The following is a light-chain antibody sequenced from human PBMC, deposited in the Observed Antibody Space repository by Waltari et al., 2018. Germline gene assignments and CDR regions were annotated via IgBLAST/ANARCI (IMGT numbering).Light chain of an antibody. CDR1: QDITKS. CDR2: AAS. V-gene: IGKV1-NL1*01. Sequence: DIQMTQSPSSLPASLGDRVTITCRASQDITKSLAWYQQKPGKAPKLLLYAASRLESGVSRRFSGSGSGPEYTLTISSLQPEDFATYYCQQYASALWSFGGGTKVEIK. J-gene: IGKJ4*01. CDR3: QQYASALWS.